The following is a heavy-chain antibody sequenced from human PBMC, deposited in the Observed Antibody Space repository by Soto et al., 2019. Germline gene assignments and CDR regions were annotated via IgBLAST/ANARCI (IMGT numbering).Heavy chain of an antibody. CDR1: GYTFTKYG. V-gene: IGHV1-18*01. J-gene: IGHJ4*02. CDR3: ARGLAQPLGY. CDR2: ISADNGDT. D-gene: IGHD2-2*01. Sequence: QVQLVQSGAEVKKPGAPVKVSCKASGYTFTKYGINWVLQAPGQGLEWMGWISADNGDTNYAQMFQGRVTMTTDTSTSTVYMELRSLISDDTAVYYCARGLAQPLGYWGQGTLVTVSS.